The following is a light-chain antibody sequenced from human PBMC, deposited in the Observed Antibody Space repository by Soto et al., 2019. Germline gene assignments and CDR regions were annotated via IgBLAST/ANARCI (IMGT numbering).Light chain of an antibody. CDR1: QSVSTN. J-gene: IGKJ2*01. Sequence: EIVMTQSPATLSVSPGERPTLSCRASQSVSTNLAWYQQKPGQAPRLLIYAASSRATGIPARFSGSGSGTEFTLTISSLQSEDFAVYYCQQYYNWPLYTFGQGTKVDIK. V-gene: IGKV3-15*01. CDR2: AAS. CDR3: QQYYNWPLYT.